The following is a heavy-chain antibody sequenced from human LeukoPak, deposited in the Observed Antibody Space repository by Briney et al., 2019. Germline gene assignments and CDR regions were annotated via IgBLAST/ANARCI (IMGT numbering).Heavy chain of an antibody. Sequence: SGGSLRLSCAASGFTFSSYAMHWVRQAPGKGLEWVAVISYDGSNKYYADSVKGRFTISRDNSKNTLYLQMNSLRAEGTAVYYCARDYYDSSDRNFVSFPWFDPWGQGTLVTVSS. V-gene: IGHV3-30*01. CDR1: GFTFSSYA. CDR2: ISYDGSNK. D-gene: IGHD3-22*01. J-gene: IGHJ5*02. CDR3: ARDYYDSSDRNFVSFPWFDP.